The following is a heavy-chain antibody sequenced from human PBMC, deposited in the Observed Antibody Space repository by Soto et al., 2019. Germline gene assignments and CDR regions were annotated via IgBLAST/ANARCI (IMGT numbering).Heavy chain of an antibody. J-gene: IGHJ4*02. D-gene: IGHD2-15*01. CDR3: ARLDCSGGSCYRAFDY. V-gene: IGHV5-51*01. Sequence: PGESLKISCKGSGYSFTSYWIGWVRQMPGKGLEWMGIIYPGDSDTRYSPSFQGQVTISADKSISTAYLQWSSLKASDTAMYYCARLDCSGGSCYRAFDYWGQGTLVTVSS. CDR2: IYPGDSDT. CDR1: GYSFTSYW.